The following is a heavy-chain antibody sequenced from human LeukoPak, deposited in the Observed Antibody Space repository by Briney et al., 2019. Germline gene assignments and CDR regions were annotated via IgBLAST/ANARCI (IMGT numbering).Heavy chain of an antibody. V-gene: IGHV1-24*01. CDR2: FVPEDGET. CDR3: ATEHLYHMDV. J-gene: IGHJ6*03. CDR1: GGTFSNYA. Sequence: ASVKVSCKASGGTFSNYAINWVRQAPGQGLEWMGGFVPEDGETIYAQKFQGRFTMNEDSSTNTAYMELSSLKPEDTAVYYCATEHLYHMDVWGKGTMVIVSS.